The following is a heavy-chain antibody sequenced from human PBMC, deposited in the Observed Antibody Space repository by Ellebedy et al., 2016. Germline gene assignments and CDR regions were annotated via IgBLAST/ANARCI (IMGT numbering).Heavy chain of an antibody. Sequence: ASVKVSXKASGGTFSSYAISWVRQAPGQGLEWMGIINPSGGSTSYAQKFQGRVTMTRDTSTSTVYMELSSLRSEDTAVYYCARDRGESYFDYWGQGTLVTVSS. J-gene: IGHJ4*02. CDR1: GGTFSSYA. V-gene: IGHV1-46*01. D-gene: IGHD3-16*01. CDR3: ARDRGESYFDY. CDR2: INPSGGST.